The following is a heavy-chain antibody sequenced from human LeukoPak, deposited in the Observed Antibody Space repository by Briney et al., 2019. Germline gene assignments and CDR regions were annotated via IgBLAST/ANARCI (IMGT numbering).Heavy chain of an antibody. CDR2: IRYDGSNK. D-gene: IGHD3-22*01. CDR1: RFTFSSYG. J-gene: IGHJ4*02. V-gene: IGHV3-30*02. Sequence: GGSLRLSCAASRFTFSSYGIHWVRQAPGKGLEWVAFIRYDGSNKYYADSVKGRFTISRDNSKNTLYLQMNRLRAEDTAVYYCAKDFSVYNYDSRVLDYWGQGTLVTVSS. CDR3: AKDFSVYNYDSRVLDY.